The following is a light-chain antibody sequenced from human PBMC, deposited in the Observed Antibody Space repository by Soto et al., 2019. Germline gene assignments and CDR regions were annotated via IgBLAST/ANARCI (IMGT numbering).Light chain of an antibody. V-gene: IGKV1-33*01. CDR3: QQYDNLPSLT. J-gene: IGKJ4*01. CDR2: DAS. Sequence: DIQMTQSPSSLSASVGDRVTITCHASQDISNYLNWYQQKPGKAPKLLIYDASNLETGVPSRFSGSGSGTDFTFTISSLQPEDIATYYCQQYDNLPSLTFGGGTKVDSK. CDR1: QDISNY.